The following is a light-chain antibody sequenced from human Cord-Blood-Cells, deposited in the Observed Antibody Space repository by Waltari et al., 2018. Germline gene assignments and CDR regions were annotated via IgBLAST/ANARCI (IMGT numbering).Light chain of an antibody. Sequence: EIVLTQSPATLYLSPGERATLSCRASQSVSSYLAGYQQKPGQAPRLLIYDASNRATGIPARFSGSGSGTDFTLTISSLEPEDFAVYYCQQRSNGGTFGGGTKVEIK. CDR2: DAS. V-gene: IGKV3-11*01. CDR3: QQRSNGGT. J-gene: IGKJ4*01. CDR1: QSVSSY.